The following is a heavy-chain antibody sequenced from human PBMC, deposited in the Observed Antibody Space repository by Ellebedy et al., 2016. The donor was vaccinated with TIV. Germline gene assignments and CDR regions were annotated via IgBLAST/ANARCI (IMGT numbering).Heavy chain of an antibody. CDR2: INAGNGNT. V-gene: IGHV1-3*01. Sequence: ASVKVSCKASGGTFSSYAISWVRQAPGQRLEWMGWINAGNGNTKYSQKFQGRVTITRDTSASTAYMELSSLRSEDTAVYYCARGGMVRGVKFDYWGQGTLVTVSS. D-gene: IGHD3-10*01. CDR3: ARGGMVRGVKFDY. J-gene: IGHJ4*02. CDR1: GGTFSSYA.